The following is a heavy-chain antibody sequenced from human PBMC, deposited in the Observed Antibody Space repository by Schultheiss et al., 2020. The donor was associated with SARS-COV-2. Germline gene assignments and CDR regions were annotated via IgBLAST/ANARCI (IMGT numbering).Heavy chain of an antibody. CDR2: INHSGST. Sequence: SETLSLTCAVYGGSFSGYYWSWIRQPPGKGLEWIGEINHSGSTNYNPSLKSRVTISVDTSKNQFSLKLSSVTAADTAVYYCARGPTYYDFCSGYYTRYYGMDVWGQGTTVTVSS. CDR3: ARGPTYYDFCSGYYTRYYGMDV. J-gene: IGHJ6*02. CDR1: GGSFSGYY. D-gene: IGHD3-3*01. V-gene: IGHV4-34*01.